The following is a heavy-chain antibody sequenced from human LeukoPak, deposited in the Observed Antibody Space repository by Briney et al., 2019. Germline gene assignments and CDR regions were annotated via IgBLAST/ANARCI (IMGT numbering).Heavy chain of an antibody. CDR1: GFTFSNYA. CDR3: ARPRSSNWHSDC. J-gene: IGHJ4*02. Sequence: GGSLRLSCSASGFTFSNYAMSWVRQAPGKGLEWVSYISTNGVNTYYADSVKGRFTISRDNSKNTLYLQMNSLRAEDTAVYYCARPRSSNWHSDCWGQGTLVTVSS. V-gene: IGHV3-23*01. CDR2: ISTNGVNT. D-gene: IGHD1-20*01.